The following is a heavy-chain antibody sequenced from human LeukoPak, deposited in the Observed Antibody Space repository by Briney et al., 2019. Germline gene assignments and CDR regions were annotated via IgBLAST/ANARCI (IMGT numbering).Heavy chain of an antibody. CDR3: ARHGSGSYLY. D-gene: IGHD3-10*01. CDR2: IYYSGST. J-gene: IGHJ4*02. V-gene: IGHV4-34*01. CDR1: GGSFSGYY. Sequence: SETLSLTCAVYGGSFSGYYWSWIRQPPGKGLEWIGSIYYSGSTYYNPSLKSRVTISVDTSKNQFSLKLSSVTAADTAVYYCARHGSGSYLYWGQGTLVTVSS.